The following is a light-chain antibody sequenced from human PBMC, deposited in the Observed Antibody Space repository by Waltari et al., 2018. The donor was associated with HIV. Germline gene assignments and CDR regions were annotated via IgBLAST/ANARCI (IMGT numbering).Light chain of an antibody. CDR2: GNS. Sequence: QSALTQPPSVSGAPGQRVTISCTGSSSNIGAGYDVHWYQQIPGTAPKLLIYGNSNRTSGVPYRFSGAKAGTSASLAVTGLQAEDEADYYCQSYDSSLSGGVFGGGTKLTVL. CDR1: SSNIGAGYD. V-gene: IGLV1-40*01. J-gene: IGLJ3*02. CDR3: QSYDSSLSGGV.